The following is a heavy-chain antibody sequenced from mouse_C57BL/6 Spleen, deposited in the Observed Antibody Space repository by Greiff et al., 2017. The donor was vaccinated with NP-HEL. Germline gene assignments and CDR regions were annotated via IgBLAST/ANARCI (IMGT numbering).Heavy chain of an antibody. D-gene: IGHD2-1*01. CDR3: ARDGNFPAWFAY. Sequence: QVQLQQPGAELVRPGSSVKLSCKASGYTFTSYWMHWVKQRPIQGLEWIGNIDPSDSETHYNQKFKDKATLTVDKSSSTAYMQLSSLTSEDSAVYYCARDGNFPAWFAYWGQGTLVTVSA. J-gene: IGHJ3*01. CDR1: GYTFTSYW. V-gene: IGHV1-52*01. CDR2: IDPSDSET.